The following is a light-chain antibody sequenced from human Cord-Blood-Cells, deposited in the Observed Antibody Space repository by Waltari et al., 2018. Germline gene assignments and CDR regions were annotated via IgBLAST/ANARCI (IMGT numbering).Light chain of an antibody. CDR3: SSYTSSSTLYV. J-gene: IGLJ1*01. Sequence: QSALTQPASVSGSPGQSITISCTGTSSDVGGYNYVYSYQPHPGKAPKLMIYAVSNRRSCVSNRFSPSNFSSTAPLTISGLRAEEESDYYCSSYTSSSTLYVFGTGTKVTVL. V-gene: IGLV2-14*01. CDR1: SSDVGGYNY. CDR2: AVS.